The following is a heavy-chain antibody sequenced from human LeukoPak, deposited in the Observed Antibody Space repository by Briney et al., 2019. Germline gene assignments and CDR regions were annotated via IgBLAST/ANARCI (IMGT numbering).Heavy chain of an antibody. V-gene: IGHV3-23*01. CDR2: ISGSGDTT. Sequence: GGSLRLSCAASGFTFSSYAMSWVRQAPGKGLEWVSGISGSGDTTYYADSVKGRFTISRDNSKSTLYLQMNSLRAEDTAVYYCAKPLAVGSQGLIHYLDYWGQGTLVTVSS. CDR1: GFTFSSYA. D-gene: IGHD1-26*01. J-gene: IGHJ4*02. CDR3: AKPLAVGSQGLIHYLDY.